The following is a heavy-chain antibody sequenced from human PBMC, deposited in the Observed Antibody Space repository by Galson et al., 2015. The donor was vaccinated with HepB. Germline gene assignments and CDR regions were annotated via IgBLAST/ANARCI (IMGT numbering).Heavy chain of an antibody. V-gene: IGHV3-23*01. J-gene: IGHJ6*03. CDR3: AKHIAARPNYHYYMDV. Sequence: SLRLSCAASGFSFNAYALSWVRQAPGGGLEWVSSVTASGGITYHADSVRGRFTISRDNSKNTLFLQMSSLRAEDTAIYYCAKHIAARPNYHYYMDVWGKGTTVIVSS. CDR2: VTASGGIT. D-gene: IGHD6-6*01. CDR1: GFSFNAYA.